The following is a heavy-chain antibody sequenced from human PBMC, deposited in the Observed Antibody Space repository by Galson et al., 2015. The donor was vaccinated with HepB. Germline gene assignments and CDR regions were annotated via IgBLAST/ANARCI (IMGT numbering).Heavy chain of an antibody. CDR3: ARETVILNWSLDL. CDR1: GFTFSRFG. J-gene: IGHJ2*01. D-gene: IGHD3-16*02. Sequence: SLRLSCAASGFTFSRFGMHWVRQAPGQGLEWMGCIWYDGSNTHTADSVKGRFSISRDNSRNTLYLHMNSLRAEDTAVYYCARETVILNWSLDLWGRGTLVTVSS. CDR2: IWYDGSNT. V-gene: IGHV3-33*01.